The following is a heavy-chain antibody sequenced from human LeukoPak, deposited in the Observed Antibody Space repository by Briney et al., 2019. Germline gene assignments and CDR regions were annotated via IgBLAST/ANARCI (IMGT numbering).Heavy chain of an antibody. CDR1: GFTFSSYY. V-gene: IGHV3-7*03. Sequence: PGGSLRLSCAASGFTFSSYYMSWVRQAPGKGLEWVANIKKDGSEKYYVDSVKGRFTISRDNAKNSLYLQMNSLRGEDTAVYYCRVTDWSKDLLYYYYGMDVWGQGTTVTVSS. D-gene: IGHD3-9*01. CDR2: IKKDGSEK. CDR3: RVTDWSKDLLYYYYGMDV. J-gene: IGHJ6*02.